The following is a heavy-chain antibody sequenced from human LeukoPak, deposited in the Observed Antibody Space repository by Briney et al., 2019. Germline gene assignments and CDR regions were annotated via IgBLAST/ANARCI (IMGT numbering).Heavy chain of an antibody. CDR3: AKNLAPDWFGELFNY. CDR2: ISGSGGST. Sequence: GGSLRLSCVASGFKFSSYSINWVRQAPGKGLEWVSAISGSGGSTYYADSVKGRFTISRDNSKNTLYLQVNSLRAEDTAVYYCAKNLAPDWFGELFNYWGQGTLVTVSS. J-gene: IGHJ4*02. D-gene: IGHD3-10*01. V-gene: IGHV3-23*01. CDR1: GFKFSSYS.